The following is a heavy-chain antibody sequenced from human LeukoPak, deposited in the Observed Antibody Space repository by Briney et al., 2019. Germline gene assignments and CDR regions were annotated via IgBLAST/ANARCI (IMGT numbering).Heavy chain of an antibody. CDR3: ARDYHDTSGYYSLAY. CDR1: EFSVSSNY. D-gene: IGHD3-22*01. Sequence: GGSLRLSCAASEFSVSSNYMSWVRQAPGKGLEWVSVISSGGNTYYVDSVKGRFATSRDNSKNTLYLQMNSLRAEDTAVYFCARDYHDTSGYYSLAYWGQGTLVTVSS. J-gene: IGHJ4*02. V-gene: IGHV3-53*01. CDR2: ISSGGNT.